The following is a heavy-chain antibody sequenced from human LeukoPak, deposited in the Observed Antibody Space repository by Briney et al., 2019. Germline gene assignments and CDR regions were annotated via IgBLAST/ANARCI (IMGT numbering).Heavy chain of an antibody. J-gene: IGHJ4*02. CDR3: AKDLGGWGYYDSSGPRDFVDY. Sequence: TGGSLRLSCTASGFTFSSYAMSWVRQAPGKGLEWVSAISGSGGSTYYADSVKGRFTISRDNSKNTLYLQMNSLRAEDTAVYYCAKDLGGWGYYDSSGPRDFVDYWGQGTLVTVSS. CDR2: ISGSGGST. D-gene: IGHD3-22*01. CDR1: GFTFSSYA. V-gene: IGHV3-23*01.